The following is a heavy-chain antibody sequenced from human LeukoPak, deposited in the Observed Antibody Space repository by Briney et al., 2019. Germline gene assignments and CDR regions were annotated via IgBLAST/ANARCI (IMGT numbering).Heavy chain of an antibody. D-gene: IGHD3-22*01. CDR3: ASLGYYDSSGYYYIFDY. Sequence: GESLKISCKGSGYSFTSYWIGWVRQMPGKGLEWMGIIYPGGSDTRYSPSFQGQVTISADKSISTAYLQWSSLKASDTAMYYCASLGYYDSSGYYYIFDYWGQGTLVTVSS. CDR2: IYPGGSDT. J-gene: IGHJ4*02. V-gene: IGHV5-51*01. CDR1: GYSFTSYW.